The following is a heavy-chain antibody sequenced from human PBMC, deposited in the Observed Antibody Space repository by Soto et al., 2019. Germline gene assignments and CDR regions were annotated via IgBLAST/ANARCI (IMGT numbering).Heavy chain of an antibody. J-gene: IGHJ6*02. CDR1: GYTFTSYD. V-gene: IGHV1-8*01. D-gene: IGHD6-19*01. Sequence: QVQLVPSGAEVKKPGASVKVSCKASGYTFTSYDINWVRQATGQGLEWMGWTNTNSGNTGYAQKFQGRVTMTRNTSIGTAYMERSSLRAEDTDVYYCARGVREDSSGWYIAHYYYYGMDVWGQGTTVTVS. CDR3: ARGVREDSSGWYIAHYYYYGMDV. CDR2: TNTNSGNT.